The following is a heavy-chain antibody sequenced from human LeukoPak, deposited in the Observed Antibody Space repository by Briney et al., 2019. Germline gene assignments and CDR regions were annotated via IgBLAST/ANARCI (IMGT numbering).Heavy chain of an antibody. J-gene: IGHJ3*02. CDR1: GGSISSGGYY. CDR3: ARVYEGSGTRGDAFDI. D-gene: IGHD2-8*01. Sequence: SETLSLTCTVSGGSISSGGYYWSWIRQPPGKGLEWIGYIYHSGSTYYNPSLKSRVTISVDRSKNQFSLKLSSVTAADTAVYYCARVYEGSGTRGDAFDIWGQGTMVTVSS. V-gene: IGHV4-30-2*01. CDR2: IYHSGST.